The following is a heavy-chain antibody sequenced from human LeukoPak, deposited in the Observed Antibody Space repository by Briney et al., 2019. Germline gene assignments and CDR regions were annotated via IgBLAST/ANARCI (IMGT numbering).Heavy chain of an antibody. V-gene: IGHV3-11*04. D-gene: IGHD3-3*01. Sequence: GGSLRLSCAASGFTFSDYYMSWIRQAPGKGLEWVSYISSSGSTIYYADSVKGRFTISRDNAKNSLYLQMNSLRAEDTAVCYCARYDFWSGYKIDYWGQGTLVTVSS. J-gene: IGHJ4*02. CDR1: GFTFSDYY. CDR2: ISSSGSTI. CDR3: ARYDFWSGYKIDY.